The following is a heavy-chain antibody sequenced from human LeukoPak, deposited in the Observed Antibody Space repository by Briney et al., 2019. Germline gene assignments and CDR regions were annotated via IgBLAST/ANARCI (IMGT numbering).Heavy chain of an antibody. J-gene: IGHJ4*02. CDR1: GGSFSGYY. CDR3: AGHLRWFDY. V-gene: IGHV4-34*01. CDR2: INHSGST. Sequence: SETLSLTCAVYGGSFSGYYWSWLRQPPGKGLEWIGEINHSGSTNYNPSLKSRVTISVDTSENQFSLKLSSMTAADTAVYYCAGHLRWFDYWGQGTLVTVSS. D-gene: IGHD4-23*01.